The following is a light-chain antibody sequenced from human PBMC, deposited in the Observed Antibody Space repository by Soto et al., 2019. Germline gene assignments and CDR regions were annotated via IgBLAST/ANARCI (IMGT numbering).Light chain of an antibody. Sequence: QSVLTQPRSVSGSPGQSVTISCTGTSSDVGSWNYVSWYQQYPGQAPKLIIYDINKRPSGVPDRFSGSKSGNTASLTISGLPVEDDADYYCCSYAGLYSWVFGGGTKLTVL. J-gene: IGLJ3*02. CDR2: DIN. CDR3: CSYAGLYSWV. CDR1: SSDVGSWNY. V-gene: IGLV2-11*01.